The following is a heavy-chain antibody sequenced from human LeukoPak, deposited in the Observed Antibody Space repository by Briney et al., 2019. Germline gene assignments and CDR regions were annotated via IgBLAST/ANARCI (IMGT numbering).Heavy chain of an antibody. CDR2: IYYSGST. CDR1: GGSINSYY. V-gene: IGHV4-59*01. CDR3: ARTDYSNYYYYYYMDV. J-gene: IGHJ6*03. Sequence: SETLSLTCTVSGGSINSYYWSWIRQPPGKGLEWIGYIYYSGSTNYNPSLKSRVTISVDTSKNQFSLGLSSVTAADTAVYYCARTDYSNYYYYYYMDVWGKGTTVTVSS. D-gene: IGHD4-11*01.